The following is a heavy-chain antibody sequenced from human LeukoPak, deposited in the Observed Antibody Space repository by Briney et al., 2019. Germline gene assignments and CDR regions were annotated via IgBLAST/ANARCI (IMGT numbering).Heavy chain of an antibody. Sequence: GGTLRLSCAASGFTFSSYAMSWVRQAPGKGLEWVSGISASGGTTYYADSVKGRFTISRDNSKNTLYLQMNSLRAEDTAVYYCAKGQSSSGLRNYFDYWGQGTLVTVSS. CDR2: ISASGGTT. J-gene: IGHJ4*02. CDR3: AKGQSSSGLRNYFDY. V-gene: IGHV3-23*01. D-gene: IGHD3-22*01. CDR1: GFTFSSYA.